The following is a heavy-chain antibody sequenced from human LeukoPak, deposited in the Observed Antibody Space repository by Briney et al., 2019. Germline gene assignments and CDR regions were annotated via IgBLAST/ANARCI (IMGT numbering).Heavy chain of an antibody. V-gene: IGHV4-59*08. Sequence: SETLSLTCTVSGGYISSYYWSWIRQPPGKGLEWIGYIYYGGSPKYNPSLKSRVTISVDTSKNQFSLKLRSVTAADTAVYYCARGKSRGSHIDYWGQGTLVTVSS. CDR2: IYYGGSP. CDR3: ARGKSRGSHIDY. D-gene: IGHD1-26*01. J-gene: IGHJ4*02. CDR1: GGYISSYY.